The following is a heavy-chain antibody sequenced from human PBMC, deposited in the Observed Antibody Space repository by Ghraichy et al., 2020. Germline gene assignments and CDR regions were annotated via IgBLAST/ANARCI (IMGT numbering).Heavy chain of an antibody. D-gene: IGHD6-13*01. Sequence: LSLTCSASGFTFSSYAMHWVRQAPGKGLEYVSAISSNGGSTYYADSVKGRFTISRDNSKNTLYLQMSSLRAEDTAVYYCVTRSSWYEIDYWGQGTLVTVSS. J-gene: IGHJ4*02. CDR3: VTRSSWYEIDY. V-gene: IGHV3-64D*06. CDR1: GFTFSSYA. CDR2: ISSNGGST.